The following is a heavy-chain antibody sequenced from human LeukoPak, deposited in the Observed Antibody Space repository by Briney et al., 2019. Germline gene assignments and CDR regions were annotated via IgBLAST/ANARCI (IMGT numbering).Heavy chain of an antibody. CDR2: IYYSGST. D-gene: IGHD6-19*01. CDR1: GGSISSSSYY. V-gene: IGHV4-39*07. J-gene: IGHJ5*02. Sequence: SETLSLTCTVSGGSISSSSYYWGWIRQPPGKGLEWIGSIYYSGSTNYNPSLKSRVTISVDTSKNQFSLKLSSVTAADTAVYYCARDLEDSSGWYFSPWFDPWGQGTLVTVSS. CDR3: ARDLEDSSGWYFSPWFDP.